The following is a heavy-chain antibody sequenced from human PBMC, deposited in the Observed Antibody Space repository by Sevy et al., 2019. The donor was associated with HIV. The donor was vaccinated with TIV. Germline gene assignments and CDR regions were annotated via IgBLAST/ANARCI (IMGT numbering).Heavy chain of an antibody. Sequence: GGSLRLSCAASGLTFSNAWMTWVRQAPGKGLEWVGRIKSKTDGGTTDYAAPVKGRFTISRDVSKNTLYLQMNSLKTEDTAVYYCTTKSDFWSGYQYFDLWGRGTLVTVSS. CDR2: IKSKTDGGTT. CDR1: GLTFSNAW. CDR3: TTKSDFWSGYQYFDL. J-gene: IGHJ2*01. D-gene: IGHD3-3*01. V-gene: IGHV3-15*01.